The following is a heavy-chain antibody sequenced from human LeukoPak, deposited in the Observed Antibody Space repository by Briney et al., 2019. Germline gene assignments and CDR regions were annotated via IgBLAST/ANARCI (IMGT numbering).Heavy chain of an antibody. V-gene: IGHV3-74*01. Sequence: PGGSLRLSCAASGFTFRSYWMHWVRHAPGKGLVWVSHIHSDGSSTSYADSVQGRFTISRDNAKNTLYLQMNSLRAEDTAVYYCARHNYGYDYWGQGILVTVSS. CDR1: GFTFRSYW. CDR2: IHSDGSST. CDR3: ARHNYGYDY. D-gene: IGHD3-10*01. J-gene: IGHJ4*02.